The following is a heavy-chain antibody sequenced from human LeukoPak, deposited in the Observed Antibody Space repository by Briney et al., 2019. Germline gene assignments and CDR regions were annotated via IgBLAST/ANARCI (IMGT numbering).Heavy chain of an antibody. Sequence: SETLSLTCTVSGGSISSYYWSWIRQPAGKGLEWIGRIYTSGSTSYIPSLKSRVTMSVDTSKNQFSLKLSSVTAADTAVYYCARDLDSSSRRMDVWGQGTTVTVS. CDR3: ARDLDSSSRRMDV. CDR1: GGSISSYY. J-gene: IGHJ6*02. D-gene: IGHD6-13*01. CDR2: IYTSGST. V-gene: IGHV4-4*07.